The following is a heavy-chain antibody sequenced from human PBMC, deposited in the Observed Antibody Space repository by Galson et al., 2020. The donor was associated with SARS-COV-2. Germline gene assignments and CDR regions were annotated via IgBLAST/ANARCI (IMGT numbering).Heavy chain of an antibody. CDR3: ARDTDDHTSSGYDY. Sequence: GGSLRLSCAASGFTLSRSAMHWVRQAPGKGLEWVAIISYDGSTEYNSDSVKGRFTISRDVSKNTLYLQMNSLRPEDTAVYYCARDTDDHTSSGYDYSGQGTLVTVSS. CDR1: GFTLSRSA. D-gene: IGHD6-13*01. CDR2: ISYDGSTE. V-gene: IGHV3-30*04. J-gene: IGHJ4*02.